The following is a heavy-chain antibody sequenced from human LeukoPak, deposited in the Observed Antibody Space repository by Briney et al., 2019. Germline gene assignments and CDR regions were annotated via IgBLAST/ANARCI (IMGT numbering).Heavy chain of an antibody. V-gene: IGHV4-39*07. CDR2: IYYSGST. D-gene: IGHD6-13*01. CDR1: GGSISSSSYY. J-gene: IGHJ3*02. Sequence: SETLSLTCTVSGGSISSSSYYWGWIRQPPGKGLEWIGSIYYSGSTYYNPSLKSRVTISVDTSKNQFSLKLSSVTAADTAVYYCARYSSSLYYSDAFDIWGQGTMVTVSS. CDR3: ARYSSSLYYSDAFDI.